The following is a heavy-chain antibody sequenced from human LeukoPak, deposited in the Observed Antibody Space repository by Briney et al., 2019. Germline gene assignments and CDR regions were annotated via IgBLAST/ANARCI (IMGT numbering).Heavy chain of an antibody. CDR2: INPNSGGT. V-gene: IGHV1-2*02. CDR3: ARVMHWLSPSY. CDR1: GYTFTSYG. J-gene: IGHJ4*02. D-gene: IGHD3-22*01. Sequence: ASVKLSCTASGYTFTSYGISWVWQAPGQGLEWMGWINPNSGGTTYAQKCQGSVTMTRYRSISTPYMDLSGLTSDDTDLYYCARVMHWLSPSYWGQGTLVTVSS.